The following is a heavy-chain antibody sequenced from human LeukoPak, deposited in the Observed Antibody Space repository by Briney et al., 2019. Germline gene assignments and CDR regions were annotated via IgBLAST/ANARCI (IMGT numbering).Heavy chain of an antibody. V-gene: IGHV4-34*01. Sequence: SETLSLTCAVYGGSFSGYYWSWIRQPPGKGLEWIGEINHSGSTNYNPSLKSRVTISVGTSKNQFSLKLSSVTAADTAVYYCARGSGWTDYWGQGTLVTVSS. D-gene: IGHD6-19*01. CDR1: GGSFSGYY. J-gene: IGHJ4*02. CDR3: ARGSGWTDY. CDR2: INHSGST.